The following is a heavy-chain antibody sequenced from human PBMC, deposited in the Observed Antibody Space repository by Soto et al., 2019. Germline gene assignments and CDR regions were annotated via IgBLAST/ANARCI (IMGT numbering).Heavy chain of an antibody. CDR2: ISSSSSTI. CDR1: GFTFSSYS. CDR3: ARGSYAYGMDV. Sequence: EVQLVESGGGLVQPGGSLRLSCAASGFTFSSYSMNWVRQAPGQGLEWVSYISSSSSTIYYADSVKGRFTISRDNAKNSLYLQMNSLRAEDTAVYYCARGSYAYGMDVWGQGTTVTVSS. D-gene: IGHD3-16*01. V-gene: IGHV3-48*01. J-gene: IGHJ6*02.